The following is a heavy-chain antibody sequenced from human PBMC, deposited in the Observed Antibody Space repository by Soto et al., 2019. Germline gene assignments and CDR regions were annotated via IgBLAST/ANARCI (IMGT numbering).Heavy chain of an antibody. Sequence: LRLSCAASGFTFSSYAMSWVRQAPGKGLEWVSAISGSGGSTYYADSVKGRFTISRDNSKNTLYLQMNSLRAEDTAVYYCAKDLLRSGYCSSTSCASREGYWGQGTLVTVSS. D-gene: IGHD2-2*01. CDR1: GFTFSSYA. CDR3: AKDLLRSGYCSSTSCASREGY. CDR2: ISGSGGST. V-gene: IGHV3-23*01. J-gene: IGHJ4*02.